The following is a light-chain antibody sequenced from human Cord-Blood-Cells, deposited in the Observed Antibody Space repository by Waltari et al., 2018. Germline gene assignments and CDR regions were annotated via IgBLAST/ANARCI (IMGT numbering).Light chain of an antibody. V-gene: IGLV2-11*01. CDR1: SSYVGGYNY. Sequence: QSALTQPRSVSGSPGQSVTIPCTGTSSYVGGYNYVSWYQQHPGKAPKLMIYDVSKRPSGVPDRFSGSKSGNTASLTISGLQAEDEADYYCCSYAGSYVFGTGTKVTVL. J-gene: IGLJ1*01. CDR3: CSYAGSYV. CDR2: DVS.